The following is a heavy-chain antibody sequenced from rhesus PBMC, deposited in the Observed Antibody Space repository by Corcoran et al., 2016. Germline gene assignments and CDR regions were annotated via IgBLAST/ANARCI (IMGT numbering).Heavy chain of an antibody. Sequence: QVQLQESGPGVVKPSETLSLTCAGSGGSISSSYRSWIRQAPGKGLEWIGYIYGSGSSTNYHPSLQSRVTLSVDTSKNQLSLKLSSVTAADTAVYYCASGIAGKYDYWGQGVLVTVSS. CDR3: ASGIAGKYDY. CDR2: IYGSGSST. CDR1: GGSISSSY. D-gene: IGHD1-1-1*01. V-gene: IGHV4-169*02. J-gene: IGHJ4*01.